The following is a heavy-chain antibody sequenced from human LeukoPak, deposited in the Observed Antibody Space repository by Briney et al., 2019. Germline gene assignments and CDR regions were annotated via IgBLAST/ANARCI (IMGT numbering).Heavy chain of an antibody. D-gene: IGHD6-6*01. CDR2: IIPIFGTA. CDR1: GYTFTSYG. CDR3: ATVSSDQNRNFDY. Sequence: SVKVSCKASGYTFTSYGISWVRQAPGQGLEWMGGIIPIFGTANYAQKFQGRVTITTDESTSTAYMELSSLRSEDTAVYYCATVSSDQNRNFDYWGQGTLVTVSS. J-gene: IGHJ4*02. V-gene: IGHV1-69*05.